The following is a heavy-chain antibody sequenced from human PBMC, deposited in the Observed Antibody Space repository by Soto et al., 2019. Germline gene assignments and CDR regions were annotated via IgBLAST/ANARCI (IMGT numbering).Heavy chain of an antibody. CDR2: IIPIFGTA. J-gene: IGHJ4*02. Sequence: SVKVSCKASGCTFSSYAISWVRQAPGQGLEWMGGIIPIFGTANYAQKFQGRVTITADESTSTAYMELSSLRSEDTAVYYCARGPLSTYYYDSSGYSALGWGQGTLVTVSS. CDR1: GCTFSSYA. CDR3: ARGPLSTYYYDSSGYSALG. V-gene: IGHV1-69*13. D-gene: IGHD3-22*01.